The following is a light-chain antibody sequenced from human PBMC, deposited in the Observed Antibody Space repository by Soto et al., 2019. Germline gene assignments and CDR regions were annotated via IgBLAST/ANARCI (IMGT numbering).Light chain of an antibody. CDR1: SSNIGRNT. V-gene: IGLV1-44*01. CDR2: TNN. Sequence: QSVLTQPPSASGTPGQRVTISCSGSSSNIGRNTVNWYQQLPGMAPKLLIHTNNQLPSGVPDRFSGSKSGTSASLAISGLQSEDEGDYYCATWDDRLTGRVFGGGTTLTVL. CDR3: ATWDDRLTGRV. J-gene: IGLJ3*02.